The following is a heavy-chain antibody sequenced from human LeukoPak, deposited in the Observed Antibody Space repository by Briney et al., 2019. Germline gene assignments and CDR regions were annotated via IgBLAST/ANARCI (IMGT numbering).Heavy chain of an antibody. Sequence: PSETLSLTCAVYGGSFSGYYWSWIRQPPGKGLEWIGEINHSGSTNYNPSLKSRVTISVDTSKNQFSLKLSSVTAADTAVYYCARRDNTAMVDYWGQGTLVTVSS. CDR3: ARRDNTAMVDY. D-gene: IGHD5-18*01. CDR1: GGSFSGYY. CDR2: INHSGST. J-gene: IGHJ4*02. V-gene: IGHV4-34*01.